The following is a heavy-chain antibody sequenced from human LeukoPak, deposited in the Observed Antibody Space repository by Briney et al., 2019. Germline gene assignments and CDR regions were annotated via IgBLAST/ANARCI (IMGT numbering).Heavy chain of an antibody. CDR3: ARVGDGYNRPFHY. Sequence: SETLSLTCAVYGGSFSGYYWSWIRQPPGKGLEWIGEINHSGSTYYNPSLKSRVTISVDTSKNQFSLKLSSVTAADTAVYHCARVGDGYNRPFHYWGQGVLVTVSS. CDR1: GGSFSGYY. D-gene: IGHD5-24*01. J-gene: IGHJ4*02. CDR2: INHSGST. V-gene: IGHV4-34*01.